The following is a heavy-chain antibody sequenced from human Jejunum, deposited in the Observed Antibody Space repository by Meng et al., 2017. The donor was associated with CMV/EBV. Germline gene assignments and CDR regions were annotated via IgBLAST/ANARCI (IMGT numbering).Heavy chain of an antibody. CDR2: ISGRGRTP. Sequence: CAALGFTFSNYALSWVRQAPGKRLEWVSSISGRGRTPYYADSVRSRLTISRDNSKNTLYLQVNSLRAEDTAVYFCAKEGYSNDLDYWGQGTLVTVSS. CDR1: GFTFSNYA. CDR3: AKEGYSNDLDY. V-gene: IGHV3-23*01. J-gene: IGHJ4*02. D-gene: IGHD4-11*01.